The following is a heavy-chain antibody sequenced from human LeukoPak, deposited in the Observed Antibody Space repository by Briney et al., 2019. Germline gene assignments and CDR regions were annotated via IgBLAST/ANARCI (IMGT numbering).Heavy chain of an antibody. D-gene: IGHD3-22*01. Sequence: PSETLSLTCTVPGGSISSSSYYWGWIRQPPGKGLEWIGSIYYSGSTYYNPSLKSRVTISVDTSKNQFSLKLSSVTAADTAVYYCARDEARYYDSSGYYGYWGQGTLVTVSS. V-gene: IGHV4-39*07. CDR1: GGSISSSSYY. CDR3: ARDEARYYDSSGYYGY. CDR2: IYYSGST. J-gene: IGHJ4*02.